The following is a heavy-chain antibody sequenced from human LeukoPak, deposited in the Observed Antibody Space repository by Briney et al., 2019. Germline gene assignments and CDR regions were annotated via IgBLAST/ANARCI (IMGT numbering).Heavy chain of an antibody. J-gene: IGHJ5*02. CDR2: INTGNGNT. CDR1: GYTFTSYT. CDR3: ARGAKFRSYGSGTYYTSLPFDP. V-gene: IGHV1-3*03. D-gene: IGHD3-10*01. Sequence: ASVKVSCKASGYTFTSYTMHWVRQAPGQRLEWMGWINTGNGNTKYSQEFQGRVTITRDTSASTAYMELSSLRSEDMAVYYCARGAKFRSYGSGTYYTSLPFDPWGQGTLVTVSS.